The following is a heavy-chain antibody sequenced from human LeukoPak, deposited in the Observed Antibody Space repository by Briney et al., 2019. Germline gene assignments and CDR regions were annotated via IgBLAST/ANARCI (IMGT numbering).Heavy chain of an antibody. D-gene: IGHD2-15*01. Sequence: SVKVSCKASGGTFSSYAISWVRQAPGQGLEWMGGIIPIFGTANYAQKFQGRVTITTDESTSTAYMELSSLRSEDTAVYYCAREGYCSGGSCRRGTFDYWGQGTLVTVSS. V-gene: IGHV1-69*05. CDR1: GGTFSSYA. CDR2: IIPIFGTA. J-gene: IGHJ4*02. CDR3: AREGYCSGGSCRRGTFDY.